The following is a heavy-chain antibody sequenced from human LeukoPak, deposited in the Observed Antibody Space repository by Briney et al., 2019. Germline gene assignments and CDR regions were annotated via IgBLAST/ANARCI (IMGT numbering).Heavy chain of an antibody. CDR1: GGSISSYY. V-gene: IGHV4-59*01. D-gene: IGHD1-1*01. Sequence: PSETLSLTCTVSGGSISSYYWSWIRQPPGKGLEWIGYIYYSGSTNYNPSLKSRVTISVDTSKNQFSLKLSSVTAADTAVYYCARDGAQLGYYYYYMDVWGKGTTVTVSS. CDR3: ARDGAQLGYYYYYMDV. CDR2: IYYSGST. J-gene: IGHJ6*03.